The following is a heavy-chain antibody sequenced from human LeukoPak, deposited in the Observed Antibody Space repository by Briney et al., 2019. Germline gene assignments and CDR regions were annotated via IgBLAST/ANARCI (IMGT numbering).Heavy chain of an antibody. D-gene: IGHD1-26*01. V-gene: IGHV4-59*01. CDR2: IYYSGST. Sequence: SSEALSLTCTVSGGSISSYYWSWIRQPAGKGLEWIGYIYYSGSTNYNPSLKSRVTISVDTSKNQFSLKLSSVTAADTAVYYCARVIRVVGGLDYWGQGTLVTVSS. CDR3: ARVIRVVGGLDY. CDR1: GGSISSYY. J-gene: IGHJ4*02.